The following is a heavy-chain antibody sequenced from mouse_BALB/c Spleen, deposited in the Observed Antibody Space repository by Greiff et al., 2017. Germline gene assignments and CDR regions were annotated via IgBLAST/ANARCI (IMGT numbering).Heavy chain of an antibody. J-gene: IGHJ4*01. CDR1: GFSLTSYG. V-gene: IGHV2-4-1*01. CDR3: ARRPTVVARGAMDY. CDR2: IWSGGST. D-gene: IGHD1-1*01. Sequence: VRLMESGPGLVQPSQSLSITCTVSGFSLTSYGVHWVRQSPGKGLEWLGVIWSGGSTDYNAAFISRLSISKDNSKSQVFFKMNSLQADDTAIYYCARRPTVVARGAMDYWGQGTSVTVSS.